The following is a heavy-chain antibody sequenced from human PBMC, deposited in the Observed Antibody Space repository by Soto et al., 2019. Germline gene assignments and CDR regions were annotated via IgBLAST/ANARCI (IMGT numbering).Heavy chain of an antibody. Sequence: GESLKISCKGSGYSFTSYWIGWVRQMPGKGLEWMGIIYPGDSDTRYSPSFQGQVTISADKSISTAYLQWSSLKASDTAMYYCASLQIGYSSSYWFDPWGQGTLVTVSS. D-gene: IGHD6-6*01. J-gene: IGHJ5*02. V-gene: IGHV5-51*01. CDR1: GYSFTSYW. CDR2: IYPGDSDT. CDR3: ASLQIGYSSSYWFDP.